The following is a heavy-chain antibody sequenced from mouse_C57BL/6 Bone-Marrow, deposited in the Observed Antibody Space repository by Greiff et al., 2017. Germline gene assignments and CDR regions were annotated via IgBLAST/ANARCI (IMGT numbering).Heavy chain of an antibody. Sequence: QVQLKQPGAELVRPGTSVKLSCKASGYTFTSYWMHWVKQRPGQGLEWIGVIDPSDSYTNYNQKVKGKATWTVDTSSSTASMQLSSLTSEDSAVYYCAPWYFDVWGTGTTVTVSS. V-gene: IGHV1-59*01. CDR2: IDPSDSYT. J-gene: IGHJ1*03. CDR3: APWYFDV. CDR1: GYTFTSYW.